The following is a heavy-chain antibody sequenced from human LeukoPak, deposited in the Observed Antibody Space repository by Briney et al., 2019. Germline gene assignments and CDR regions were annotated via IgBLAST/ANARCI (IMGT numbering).Heavy chain of an antibody. Sequence: ASVKVSCKASGYTFTSYGISWVRQAPGQGLEWMGWISASNGNTNYAQKLQGRVTMTTDTSTSTAYMELRSLRSDDTAVYYCARGLPGIAVAGTNDYWGQGTLVTVSS. V-gene: IGHV1-18*01. J-gene: IGHJ4*02. D-gene: IGHD6-19*01. CDR2: ISASNGNT. CDR1: GYTFTSYG. CDR3: ARGLPGIAVAGTNDY.